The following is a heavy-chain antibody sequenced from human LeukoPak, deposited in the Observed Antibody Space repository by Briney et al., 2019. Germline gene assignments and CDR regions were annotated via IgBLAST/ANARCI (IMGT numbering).Heavy chain of an antibody. J-gene: IGHJ3*02. CDR2: IYYSGST. D-gene: IGHD4-17*01. V-gene: IGHV4-30-4*01. Sequence: SETLSLTCTVSGGSISSGDYYWSWIRQPPGKGLEWIGYIYYSGSTYYNPSLKSRVTISVDTSKNQFSLKLSSVTAADTAVYYCARDRTLTTMPPEAFDIWGQGTMVTVSS. CDR1: GGSISSGDYY. CDR3: ARDRTLTTMPPEAFDI.